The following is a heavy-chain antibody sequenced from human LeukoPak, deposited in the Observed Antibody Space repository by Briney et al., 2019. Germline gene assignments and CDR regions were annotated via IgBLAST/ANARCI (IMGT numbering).Heavy chain of an antibody. CDR1: GFTVSSNY. J-gene: IGHJ4*01. CDR2: IYSGGST. D-gene: IGHD3-22*01. V-gene: IGHV3-53*01. Sequence: GGSLRLSCAASGFTVSSNYMSWVRQAPGKGLEWVSVIYSGGSTYYADSVKGRFTIFRDNSKNTLYLQMNSLRAEDTAVYYCARDHYYSSGSDYWCHGTLVTVSS. CDR3: ARDHYYSSGSDY.